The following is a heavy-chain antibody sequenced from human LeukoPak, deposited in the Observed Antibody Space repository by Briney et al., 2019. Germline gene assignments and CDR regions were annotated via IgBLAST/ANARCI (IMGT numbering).Heavy chain of an antibody. J-gene: IGHJ5*02. CDR2: FDPEDGET. CDR3: ATDYYDFWSGYLPPFDP. Sequence: ASVKVSCKVSGYTLTELSMHWVRQAPGKGLEWMGGFDPEDGETIYAQKFQGRVTMTEDTSTDTAYMELSSLRSEDTAVYYCATDYYDFWSGYLPPFDPWGQGTPVTVSS. V-gene: IGHV1-24*01. D-gene: IGHD3-3*01. CDR1: GYTLTELS.